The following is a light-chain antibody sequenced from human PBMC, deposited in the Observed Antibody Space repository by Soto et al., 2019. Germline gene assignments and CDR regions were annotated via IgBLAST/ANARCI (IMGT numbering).Light chain of an antibody. CDR2: DDS. Sequence: DIQMTQSPSTLSGSVGDRVTITCRASQTISSWLAWYQQKPGKAPKVLIFDDSSLNTGAASRFSGSGTGTEFTLTITNPTPDDFASYYCQQYDSYSSGPFGQGTKVDIK. V-gene: IGKV1-5*01. CDR1: QTISSW. J-gene: IGKJ1*01. CDR3: QQYDSYSSGP.